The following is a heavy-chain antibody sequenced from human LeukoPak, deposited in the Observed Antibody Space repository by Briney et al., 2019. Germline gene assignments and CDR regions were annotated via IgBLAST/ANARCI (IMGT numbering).Heavy chain of an antibody. CDR2: ISGSGGVT. CDR1: GFTFGSYA. CDR3: ARGILTGYSHTDY. D-gene: IGHD3-9*01. Sequence: GGSLRLSCVASGFTFGSYAMSWVRQAPGKGLEWVSLISGSGGVTYYADSVKGRFTISRDNSKNTLYLQMNSLRAEDTAVYYCARGILTGYSHTDYWGQGTLVTVSS. J-gene: IGHJ4*02. V-gene: IGHV3-23*01.